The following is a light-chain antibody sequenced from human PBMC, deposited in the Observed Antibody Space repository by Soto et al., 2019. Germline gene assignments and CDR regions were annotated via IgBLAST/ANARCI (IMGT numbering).Light chain of an antibody. CDR1: SSDVGGYKY. J-gene: IGLJ3*02. V-gene: IGLV2-11*01. Sequence: QSALTQPHSVSGSPGQSVTISCTGTSSDVGGYKYVSWYQQHPGKAPKLMIFDVSQRPSGVPDRFSGSKSGNTASLTISGLQVEDEADYYCSSYAGSSGVFGGGTKLTVL. CDR2: DVS. CDR3: SSYAGSSGV.